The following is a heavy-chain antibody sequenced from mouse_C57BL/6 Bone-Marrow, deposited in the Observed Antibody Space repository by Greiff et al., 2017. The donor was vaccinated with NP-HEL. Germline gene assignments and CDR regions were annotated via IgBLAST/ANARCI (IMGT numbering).Heavy chain of an antibody. V-gene: IGHV1-52*01. CDR1: GYTFTSYW. Sequence: QVQLQQSGAELVRPGSSVKLSCKASGYTFTSYWMHWVKQRPIQGLEWIGNIDPSDSETHYNQKFKDKATLTVDKSSSTAYMQLSSLTSEDSAVYYCARHYGSHLDYWGQGTTLTVSS. D-gene: IGHD1-1*01. J-gene: IGHJ2*01. CDR2: IDPSDSET. CDR3: ARHYGSHLDY.